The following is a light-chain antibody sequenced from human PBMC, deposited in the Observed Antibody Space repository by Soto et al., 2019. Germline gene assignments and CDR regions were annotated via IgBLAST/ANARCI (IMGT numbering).Light chain of an antibody. Sequence: QSVLTQPRSVSGSPGQSVTISCTGTSSDVGIYNYVSWYQQHPGKAPKVMIYDVSERPSGVPDCFSGSKSGNTASLTISGLQAEDEADYYCCSYAGSPRDVFGTGTKLTVL. CDR2: DVS. CDR1: SSDVGIYNY. V-gene: IGLV2-11*01. J-gene: IGLJ1*01. CDR3: CSYAGSPRDV.